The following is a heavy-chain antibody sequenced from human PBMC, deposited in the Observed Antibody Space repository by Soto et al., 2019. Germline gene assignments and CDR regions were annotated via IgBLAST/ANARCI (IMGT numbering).Heavy chain of an antibody. D-gene: IGHD3-3*01. Sequence: GGSLRLSCAASGFTFSSYAMSWVRQAPGKGLEWVSAISGSGGSTYYADSVKGRFTISRDNSKNTLYLQMNSLRAEDTAVYYCANLPHYDFWSGYQRESHYYFDYWGQGTLVTVSS. CDR1: GFTFSSYA. J-gene: IGHJ4*02. CDR3: ANLPHYDFWSGYQRESHYYFDY. V-gene: IGHV3-23*01. CDR2: ISGSGGST.